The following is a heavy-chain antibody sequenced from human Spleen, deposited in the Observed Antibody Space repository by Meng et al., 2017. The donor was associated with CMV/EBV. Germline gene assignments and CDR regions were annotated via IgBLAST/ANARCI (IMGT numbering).Heavy chain of an antibody. CDR1: GFNFNKYS. V-gene: IGHV3-48*04. D-gene: IGHD2-21*01. Sequence: GESLKISCAASGFNFNKYSMNWVRQAPGKGLEWVAYISSGSSTIYYADSVKGRFTISRENAEDSLYLQMNSLRAEDTAVYYCARDYWAYCGGDCSSGDAFDIWGQGTMVTVSS. CDR2: ISSGSSTI. CDR3: ARDYWAYCGGDCSSGDAFDI. J-gene: IGHJ3*02.